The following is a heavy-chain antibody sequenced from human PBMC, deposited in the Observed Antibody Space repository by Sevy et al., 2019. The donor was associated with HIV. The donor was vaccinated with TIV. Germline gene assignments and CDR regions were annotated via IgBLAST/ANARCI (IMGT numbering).Heavy chain of an antibody. V-gene: IGHV1-69*10. J-gene: IGHJ4*02. D-gene: IGHD4-4*01. CDR2: IIPILGIA. CDR1: GGTFSSYA. CDR3: ARHAPLTTAVSGYFDY. Sequence: ASVKVSCKASGGTFSSYAISWVRQAPGQGLEWMGGIIPILGIANYSQKFQGRVTITADKSTSTAYMELSSLRSEDTAVYYCARHAPLTTAVSGYFDYWGQGTLVTVSS.